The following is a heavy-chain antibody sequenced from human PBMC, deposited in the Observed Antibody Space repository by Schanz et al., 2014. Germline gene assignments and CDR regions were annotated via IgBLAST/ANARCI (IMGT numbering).Heavy chain of an antibody. Sequence: VQLVESGGGVVQPGRSLRLSCAASGFTFSSYAMHWVRQAPGKGLEWVAVISYDGSNKYYADSVKGRFTISRDNSKNTLYLQMNTLRAEDTAVYYCAREPLSGYNWFDPWGQGSLVTVSS. J-gene: IGHJ5*02. CDR3: AREPLSGYNWFDP. CDR1: GFTFSSYA. D-gene: IGHD6-25*01. CDR2: ISYDGSNK. V-gene: IGHV3-30-3*01.